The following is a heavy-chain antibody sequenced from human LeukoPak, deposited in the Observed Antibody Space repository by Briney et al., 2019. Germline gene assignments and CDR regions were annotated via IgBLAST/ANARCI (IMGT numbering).Heavy chain of an antibody. CDR1: VGSISSYY. CDR2: IYYSGST. V-gene: IGHV4-59*01. D-gene: IGHD1-7*01. CDR3: ARDNWNYGSSMDV. J-gene: IGHJ6*02. Sequence: SSETVCLTCTVSVGSISSYYCSWIRQPPWKGLEWIGYIYYSGSTNYNPSLKSRVTISVDTSKNQFSLKLSSVTAADTAVYYCARDNWNYGSSMDVWGQGTTVTVSS.